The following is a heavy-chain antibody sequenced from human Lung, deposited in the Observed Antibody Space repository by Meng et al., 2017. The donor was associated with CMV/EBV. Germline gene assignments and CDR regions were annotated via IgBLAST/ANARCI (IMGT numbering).Heavy chain of an antibody. V-gene: IGHV4-4*02. Sequence: QVPLQESCPGLVKPSGTLSLTCAVSGGSISSSNWWSWVRQPPGKGLEWIGEIYHSGSTNYNPSLKSRVTISVDKSKNQFSLKLSSVTAADTAVYYCASFPPPGKQWLVTDYWGQGTLVTVSS. CDR1: GGSISSSNW. CDR3: ASFPPPGKQWLVTDY. CDR2: IYHSGST. D-gene: IGHD6-19*01. J-gene: IGHJ4*02.